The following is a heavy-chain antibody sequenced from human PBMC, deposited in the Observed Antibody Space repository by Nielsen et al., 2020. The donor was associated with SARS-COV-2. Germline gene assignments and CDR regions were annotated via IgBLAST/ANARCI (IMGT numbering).Heavy chain of an antibody. J-gene: IGHJ4*02. Sequence: GGSLRLSCAASGFTFRRYGMHWVRQAPGKGLEWVAVIWYDGSNRYFADYVKGRFTISRDNSNNILYLQMDSLRAEDTAVYYCARDFYGSGSFPDYWGQGTLVTVSS. CDR3: ARDFYGSGSFPDY. V-gene: IGHV3-33*01. CDR2: IWYDGSNR. CDR1: GFTFRRYG. D-gene: IGHD3-10*01.